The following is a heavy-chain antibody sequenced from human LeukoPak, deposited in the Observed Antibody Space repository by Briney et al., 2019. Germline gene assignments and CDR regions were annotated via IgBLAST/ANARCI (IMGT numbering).Heavy chain of an antibody. CDR2: ISTSGRAT. Sequence: GGSLRLSCAASGFAFNTYAMTCVRQAPEKGLQWVSTISTSGRATYYADSVEGRFSISRDNSKNTLSLQMNSLRAEDTAVYYCAKDVYRSSWYYFDHWGQGTLVTVSS. D-gene: IGHD6-13*01. V-gene: IGHV3-23*01. CDR1: GFAFNTYA. CDR3: AKDVYRSSWYYFDH. J-gene: IGHJ4*02.